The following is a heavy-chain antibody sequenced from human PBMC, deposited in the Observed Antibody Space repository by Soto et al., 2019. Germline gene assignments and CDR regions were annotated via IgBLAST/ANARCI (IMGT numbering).Heavy chain of an antibody. V-gene: IGHV3-23*01. D-gene: IGHD3-3*01. CDR1: GFTFSSYA. Sequence: GGSLRLSCAASGFTFSSYAINWVRQAPGKGLEWVSTISGSGSNTYYADSVKGRFTISRDNPKNTLYLQMNSLRAEDTAVYFCAKVQRGYDFWSGYPSWGRGTLVTVSS. J-gene: IGHJ5*02. CDR2: ISGSGSNT. CDR3: AKVQRGYDFWSGYPS.